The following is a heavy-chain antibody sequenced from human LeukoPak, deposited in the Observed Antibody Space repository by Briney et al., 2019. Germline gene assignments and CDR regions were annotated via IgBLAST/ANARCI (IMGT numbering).Heavy chain of an antibody. CDR1: GGSLSIGTYY. D-gene: IGHD6-19*01. J-gene: IGHJ4*02. CDR3: ARAIAVAEGRGSRISAVDY. Sequence: SQTLSLTCTVSGGSLSIGTYYWSWIRQPAGKGLEWIGRLFASENTIYHPSLKSRVTLSIDTSKSQFSLKLSSVTAADTAVYYCARAIAVAEGRGSRISAVDYWGQGTLVTVSS. CDR2: LFASENT. V-gene: IGHV4-61*02.